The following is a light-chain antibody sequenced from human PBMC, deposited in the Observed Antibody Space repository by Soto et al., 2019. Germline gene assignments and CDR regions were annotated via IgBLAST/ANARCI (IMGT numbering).Light chain of an antibody. Sequence: VVTQSPPTLSVSPGERATLSCRASQSVANNLAWYRQRPGQPPSLLIYGISTRAPGLPARFSGSGSGTEFTLTISSLQSEDVGLYYCQQYNNWPHTFGQGTKVEIK. V-gene: IGKV3-15*01. CDR2: GIS. J-gene: IGKJ2*01. CDR1: QSVANN. CDR3: QQYNNWPHT.